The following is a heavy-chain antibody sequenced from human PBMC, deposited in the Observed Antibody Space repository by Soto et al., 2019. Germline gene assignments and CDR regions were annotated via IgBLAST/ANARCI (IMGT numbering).Heavy chain of an antibody. CDR2: IKSKTDGGTT. D-gene: IGHD3-3*01. CDR3: TTGADLYYDFWSGYIDY. J-gene: IGHJ4*02. V-gene: IGHV3-15*07. CDR1: GFTFSNAW. Sequence: GGSLRLSCAASGFTFSNAWMNWVRQAPGKGLEWVGRIKSKTDGGTTDYAAPVKGRFTISRDDSKNTLYLQMNSLKTEDTAVYYCTTGADLYYDFWSGYIDYWGQGTLVTVSS.